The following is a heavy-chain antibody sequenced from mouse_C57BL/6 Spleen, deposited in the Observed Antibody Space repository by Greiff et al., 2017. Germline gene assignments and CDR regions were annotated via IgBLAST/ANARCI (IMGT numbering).Heavy chain of an antibody. J-gene: IGHJ1*03. CDR2: INPNNGGT. V-gene: IGHV1-18*01. D-gene: IGHD2-5*01. CDR3: AREVYYSNPYWYFDV. CDR1: GYTFTDYN. Sequence: VQLKQSGPELVKPGASVKIPCKASGYTFTDYNMDWVKQSHGKSLEWIGDINPNNGGTIYNQKFKGKATLTVDKSSSTAYMELRSLTSEDTAVYYCAREVYYSNPYWYFDVWGTGTTVTVSS.